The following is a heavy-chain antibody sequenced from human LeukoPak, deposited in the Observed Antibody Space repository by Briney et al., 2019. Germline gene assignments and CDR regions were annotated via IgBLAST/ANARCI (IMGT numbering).Heavy chain of an antibody. D-gene: IGHD4-23*01. CDR2: ISGSGGRT. J-gene: IGHJ4*02. Sequence: GGSLRLSCAASGFTFSGYAMSWVRQSPGKGLEWVSAISGSGGRTYYADSVKGRFTISKDNSKNTLYLQMSSLRAEDTAVYYCATEQNTVVHHTGNYGGQETLVTVSS. CDR1: GFTFSGYA. V-gene: IGHV3-23*01. CDR3: ATEQNTVVHHTGNY.